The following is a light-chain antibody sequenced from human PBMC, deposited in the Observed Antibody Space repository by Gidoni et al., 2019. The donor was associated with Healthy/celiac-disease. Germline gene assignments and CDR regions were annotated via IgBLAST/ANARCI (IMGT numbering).Light chain of an antibody. Sequence: EIVLTQSPATLSLSPGERATLSCRASQSVSSYLAWYQQKTGQAPRLLIYDASNRATGIPARLSGSGSGTDFTLTISSLEPEDFAVYYCQQRSHWPPTFGQGTKVEIK. CDR3: QQRSHWPPT. CDR1: QSVSSY. V-gene: IGKV3-11*01. J-gene: IGKJ1*01. CDR2: DAS.